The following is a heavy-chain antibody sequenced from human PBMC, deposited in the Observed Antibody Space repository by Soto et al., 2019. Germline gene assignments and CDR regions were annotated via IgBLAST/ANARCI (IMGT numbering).Heavy chain of an antibody. CDR3: AILNAASGSY. CDR2: IDAGGGST. J-gene: IGHJ4*02. V-gene: IGHV3-23*01. CDR1: GFTFSNLV. D-gene: IGHD6-25*01. Sequence: EVQLLESGGGLVQPGGSLRLSCTASGFTFSNLVITWVRQAPGKGLEWVSTIDAGGGSTHYADSVKGRFTISRDNSKNTLYLQMNSLRAEDTAVYYCAILNAASGSYWGQGSLITVSS.